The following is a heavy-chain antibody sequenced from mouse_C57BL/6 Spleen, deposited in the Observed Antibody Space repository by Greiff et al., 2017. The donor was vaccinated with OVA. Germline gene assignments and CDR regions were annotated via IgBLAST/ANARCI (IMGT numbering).Heavy chain of an antibody. V-gene: IGHV5-9-1*02. D-gene: IGHD2-3*01. Sequence: EVQGVESGEGLVKPGGSLKLSCAASGFTFSSYAMSWVRQTPEKRLEWVAYISSGGDYFYSAYTVTGRFTISRDNARNTLYLQMSSLKSENTAMYYCTRAYDGYYYFDVWGTGTTVTVSS. CDR2: ISSGGDYF. CDR3: TRAYDGYYYFDV. CDR1: GFTFSSYA. J-gene: IGHJ1*03.